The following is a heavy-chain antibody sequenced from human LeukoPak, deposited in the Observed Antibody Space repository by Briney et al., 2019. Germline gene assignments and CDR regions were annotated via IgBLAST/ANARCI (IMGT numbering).Heavy chain of an antibody. Sequence: SETLSLTCTVSGGSMSSSSYYWGWIRQPPGKGLEWIGRVYYSRTTYYNPSLKSRVTISVDTSKNQFSLKLRSVTAADTAMYYCASLHYYDSSGYLAYWGQGTLVTVSS. D-gene: IGHD3-22*01. J-gene: IGHJ4*02. CDR2: VYYSRTT. CDR1: GGSMSSSSYY. V-gene: IGHV4-39*01. CDR3: ASLHYYDSSGYLAY.